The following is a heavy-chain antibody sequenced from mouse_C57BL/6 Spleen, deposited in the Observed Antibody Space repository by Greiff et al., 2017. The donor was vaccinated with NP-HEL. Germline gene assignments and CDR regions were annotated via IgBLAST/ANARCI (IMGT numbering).Heavy chain of an antibody. CDR1: GYTFTSYW. CDR2: IYPSDSET. J-gene: IGHJ3*01. Sequence: QVQLQQPGAELVRPGSSVKLSCKASGYTFTSYWMDWVKQRPGQGLEWIGNIYPSDSETHYNQKFKDKATLTVDKSSSTAYMQLSSLTSEDSAVYYCARFGGNYAWFAYWGQGTLVTVSA. D-gene: IGHD2-1*01. CDR3: ARFGGNYAWFAY. V-gene: IGHV1-61*01.